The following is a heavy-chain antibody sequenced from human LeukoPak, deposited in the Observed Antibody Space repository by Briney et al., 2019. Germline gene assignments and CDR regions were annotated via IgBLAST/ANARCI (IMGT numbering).Heavy chain of an antibody. CDR1: GYTFTGYY. CDR3: AKDSQTSWSSSWLWFLDS. J-gene: IGHJ4*02. V-gene: IGHV1-2*02. D-gene: IGHD6-13*01. CDR2: INPNSGDT. Sequence: ASVKVSCKASGYTFTGYYIHWIRQAPGQGLEWVGWINPNSGDTDYAQKFQGRVTVTRDTSISTAYMELGRLRSDDTAVYYCAKDSQTSWSSSWLWFLDSWGQGTPVTVSS.